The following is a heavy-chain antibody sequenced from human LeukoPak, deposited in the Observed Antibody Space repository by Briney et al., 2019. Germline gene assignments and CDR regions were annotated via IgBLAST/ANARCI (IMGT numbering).Heavy chain of an antibody. Sequence: PGGSLRLSCAASGFTFSSNGMHWVRQAPGKGLEWVSGISGSGDNTYCADSVKGRFTISRDNSKNTLYVQVNSLGTEDTAAYYCAKGSYYDSSGSFYFDYWGQGTLVTVSS. CDR3: AKGSYYDSSGSFYFDY. D-gene: IGHD3-22*01. V-gene: IGHV3-23*01. J-gene: IGHJ4*02. CDR2: ISGSGDNT. CDR1: GFTFSSNG.